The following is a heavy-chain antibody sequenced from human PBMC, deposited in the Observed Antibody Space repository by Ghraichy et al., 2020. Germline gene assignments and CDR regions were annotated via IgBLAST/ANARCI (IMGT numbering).Heavy chain of an antibody. J-gene: IGHJ6*02. D-gene: IGHD2-21*02. CDR2: ISGSGGST. Sequence: GGSLRLSCAASGFTFSSYAMRWVRQAPGKGLEWVSAISGSGGSTYYADSVKGRFTISRDNSKNTLYLQMNSLRAEDTAVYYCVHGGGGDWGDYYCYYGMCVWGQGTTVTVSS. CDR1: GFTFSSYA. CDR3: VHGGGGDWGDYYCYYGMCV. V-gene: IGHV3-23*01.